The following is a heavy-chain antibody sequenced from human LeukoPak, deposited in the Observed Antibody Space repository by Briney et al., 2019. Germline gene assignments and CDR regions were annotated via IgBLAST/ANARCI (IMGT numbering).Heavy chain of an antibody. CDR3: AKPGGRVGESLNGIDY. Sequence: GGSLRLSCAASGFAFSNYGLHWVRQAPGKGLEWVAFIQYDGSNKFHTDSVKARFTISRDNSKNTLFLRMNSLRAEDTAVYYCAKPGGRVGESLNGIDYWGQGTLVTVS. V-gene: IGHV3-30*02. CDR1: GFAFSNYG. D-gene: IGHD3-10*01. J-gene: IGHJ4*02. CDR2: IQYDGSNK.